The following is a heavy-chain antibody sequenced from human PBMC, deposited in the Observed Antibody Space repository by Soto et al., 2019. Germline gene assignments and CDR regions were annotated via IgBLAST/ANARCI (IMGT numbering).Heavy chain of an antibody. D-gene: IGHD3-3*01. J-gene: IGHJ6*02. CDR1: GFTFSSYA. CDR2: ISYDGSNK. CDR3: ARDQGITIFGVVIPDYYYYGMDV. V-gene: IGHV3-30-3*01. Sequence: GGSLRLSCAASGFTFSSYAMHWVRQAPGKGLEWVAVISYDGSNKYYADSVKGRFTISRDNSKNTLYLQMNSLRAEDTAVYYCARDQGITIFGVVIPDYYYYGMDVWGQGTTVTVSS.